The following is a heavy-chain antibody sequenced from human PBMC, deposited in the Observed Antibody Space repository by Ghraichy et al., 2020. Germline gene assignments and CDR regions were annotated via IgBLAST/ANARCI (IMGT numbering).Heavy chain of an antibody. CDR1: GFTFSSYS. Sequence: GGELRLSCAASGFTFSSYSMNWVRQAPGKGLEWVSYISSSSSTIYYADSVKGRFTISRDNAKNSLYLQMNSLRAEDTAVYYCARVGPYYDSSGYYYPIDYWGQGTLVTVSS. D-gene: IGHD3-22*01. CDR2: ISSSSSTI. J-gene: IGHJ4*02. V-gene: IGHV3-48*01. CDR3: ARVGPYYDSSGYYYPIDY.